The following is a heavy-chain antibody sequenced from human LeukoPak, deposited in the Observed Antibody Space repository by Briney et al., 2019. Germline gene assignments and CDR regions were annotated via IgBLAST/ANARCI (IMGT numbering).Heavy chain of an antibody. J-gene: IGHJ4*02. CDR3: ARAIYEYDFWTGYYSEFDY. CDR2: IYTSGST. V-gene: IGHV4-4*07. Sequence: PSETLSLTCTVSGGSISSYYWSWIRQPAGKGREWIGRIYTSGSTNYNPSLKSRVTMSVDTSKNQFSLKLSSVTAADTAVYYCARAIYEYDFWTGYYSEFDYWGQGTLVTVSS. D-gene: IGHD3-3*01. CDR1: GGSISSYY.